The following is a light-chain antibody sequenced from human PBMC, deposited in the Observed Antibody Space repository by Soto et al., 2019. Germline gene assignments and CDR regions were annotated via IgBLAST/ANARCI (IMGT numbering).Light chain of an antibody. V-gene: IGKV1-33*01. CDR2: DAS. J-gene: IGKJ5*01. CDR3: LQYEILPS. Sequence: DIQMTQSPSSLSASVGDRVTITCQASQNINNYLNWYQQKPGKAPRLLIYDASNLGAGVSSRFRGSGSGTDFTFTISRLQPEDIASYYGLQYEILPSFGQGTRLEI. CDR1: QNINNY.